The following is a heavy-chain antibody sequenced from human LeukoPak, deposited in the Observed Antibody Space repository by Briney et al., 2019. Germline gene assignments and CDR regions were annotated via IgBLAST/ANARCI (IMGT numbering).Heavy chain of an antibody. CDR2: ISGSGGST. Sequence: GGSLRLSCAASGFTFSSYAMSWVRQAPGKGLEWVSAISGSGGSTYYADSVKGRFTISRDNAKNSLYLQMNSLRAEDTAVYYCARTKHSSSWYIPDAFDIWGQGTMVTVSS. V-gene: IGHV3-23*01. CDR1: GFTFSSYA. CDR3: ARTKHSSSWYIPDAFDI. D-gene: IGHD6-13*01. J-gene: IGHJ3*02.